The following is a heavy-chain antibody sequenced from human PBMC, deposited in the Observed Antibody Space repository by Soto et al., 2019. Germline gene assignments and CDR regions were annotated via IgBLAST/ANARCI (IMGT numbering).Heavy chain of an antibody. CDR3: AYLHCSVGSCDWVSFAGMDV. V-gene: IGHV2-5*02. J-gene: IGHJ6*02. CDR2: MYWDDDK. D-gene: IGHD2-15*01. CDR1: GFSLSTSGVG. Sequence: QITLNESGPTLVKPTQTLMLTCTSAGFSLSTSGVGVAWIRQPPGKALEWLALMYWDDDKRYRPSLESRLTTTKDNSKKQVVLPLTNVDSVDPATYYCAYLHCSVGSCDWVSFAGMDVLGQGTTVTVSS.